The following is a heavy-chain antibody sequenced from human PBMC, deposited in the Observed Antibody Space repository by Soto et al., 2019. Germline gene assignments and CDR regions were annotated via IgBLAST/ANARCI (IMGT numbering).Heavy chain of an antibody. V-gene: IGHV3-48*01. CDR1: GFTFSSYS. Sequence: GGSLRLSCAASGFTFSSYSMNWVRRAPGKGLKWNSHIRSSSSTIYYANTVKGRFTISRDNAKNPLYLQMNSLRAEDTAVYYWATSLDVWGKGTTVIVSS. J-gene: IGHJ6*04. CDR3: ATSLDV. CDR2: IRSSSSTI.